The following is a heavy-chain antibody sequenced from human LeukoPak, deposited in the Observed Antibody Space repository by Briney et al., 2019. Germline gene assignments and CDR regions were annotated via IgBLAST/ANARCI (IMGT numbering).Heavy chain of an antibody. CDR3: VRDLSYSGYDPPY. J-gene: IGHJ4*02. D-gene: IGHD5-12*01. CDR1: GFTFSSYG. V-gene: IGHV3-21*01. CDR2: ITSVGSYK. Sequence: GGSLRLSCAASGFTFSSYGMNWVRQAPGKGLEWVASITSVGSYKYYADSVKGRFTISRDNAKNTLYLQMNRLRAEDTAVYYCVRDLSYSGYDPPYWGQGTLVTVSS.